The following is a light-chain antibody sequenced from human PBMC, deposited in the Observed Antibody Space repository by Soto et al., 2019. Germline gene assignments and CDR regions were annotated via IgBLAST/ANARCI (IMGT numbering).Light chain of an antibody. V-gene: IGKV3-15*01. CDR2: GAS. CDR3: QQDNKWPPWT. J-gene: IGKJ1*01. CDR1: QSVSSN. Sequence: EIVMTQSPATLSVSPGERATLSCRASQSVSSNLAWYQQKPGQPPRLLIYGASTRATGIPARFSGSGSGTEFTLTISSLQSQDYAVYYCQQDNKWPPWTFGQGTKVEI.